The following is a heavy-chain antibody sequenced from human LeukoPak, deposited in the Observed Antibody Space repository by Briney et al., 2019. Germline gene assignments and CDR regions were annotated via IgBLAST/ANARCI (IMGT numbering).Heavy chain of an antibody. CDR3: ASTEVGATYYYYYYMDV. CDR1: GGSISSYY. V-gene: IGHV4-4*07. Sequence: PSQTLSLTCTVSGGSISSYYWSWIWQPAGKGLEWIGRIYTSGSTNYNPSLKSRVTMSVDTSKNQFSLKLSSVTAADTAVYYCASTEVGATYYYYYYMDVWGKGTTVTVSS. CDR2: IYTSGST. D-gene: IGHD1-26*01. J-gene: IGHJ6*03.